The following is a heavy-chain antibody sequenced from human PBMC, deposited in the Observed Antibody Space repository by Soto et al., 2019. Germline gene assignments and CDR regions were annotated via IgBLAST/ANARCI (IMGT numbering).Heavy chain of an antibody. V-gene: IGHV1-69*12. J-gene: IGHJ4*02. CDR1: GGTFSSYA. CDR3: ARNSGSHVFDY. D-gene: IGHD1-26*01. Sequence: QVQLVQSGAEVKKPGSSVKVSCKASGGTFSSYAISWVRQAPGQGLEWMGGIIPIFGTANYAKKFQGRVTITADEPTRTAYMQLSSMRSADTAVYYCARNSGSHVFDYWGQGTLVTVSS. CDR2: IIPIFGTA.